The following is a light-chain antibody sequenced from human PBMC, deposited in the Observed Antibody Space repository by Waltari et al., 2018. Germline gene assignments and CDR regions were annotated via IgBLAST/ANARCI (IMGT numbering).Light chain of an antibody. CDR2: DVS. CDR1: SSDVGCYNY. CDR3: SSDTSSSTLVV. Sequence: QSALTQPASVSGSPGQSITISCTGTSSDVGCYNYVSWYQQHPAKAPKLMIYDVSNRPSGVSNRFSGSTSGNTACLTISGLQAEDEADYYCSSDTSSSTLVVFGGGTKLTVL. V-gene: IGLV2-14*01. J-gene: IGLJ3*02.